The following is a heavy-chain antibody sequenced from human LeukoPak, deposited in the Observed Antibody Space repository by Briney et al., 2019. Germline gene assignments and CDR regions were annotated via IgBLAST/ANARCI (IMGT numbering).Heavy chain of an antibody. J-gene: IGHJ4*02. CDR3: ARFYDSSGYLNY. Sequence: SETLSLTCTVSDDSISSSSYYWGWMRQPPGKGLEWIGSIYYSGSTYYNPSLKSRVTISVDTSKNQFSLKLSSVTAADTAVYYCARFYDSSGYLNYWGQGTLVIVSS. CDR2: IYYSGST. V-gene: IGHV4-39*01. D-gene: IGHD3-22*01. CDR1: DDSISSSSYY.